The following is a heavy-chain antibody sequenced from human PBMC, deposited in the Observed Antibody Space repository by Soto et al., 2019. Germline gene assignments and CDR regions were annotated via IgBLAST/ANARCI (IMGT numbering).Heavy chain of an antibody. CDR1: GGSISSGGYS. V-gene: IGHV4-30-2*01. J-gene: IGHJ4*02. Sequence: QLQLQESGSGLVKPSQTLSLTCAVSGGSISSGGYSWSWIRQPPGKGLEWIGYIYHSGSTYYNPSLKSRVTISVDRSKNQFSLELGSVTAADTAVYYCARVATMVRGGGYYFDYWGQGTLVTVSS. CDR2: IYHSGST. CDR3: ARVATMVRGGGYYFDY. D-gene: IGHD3-10*01.